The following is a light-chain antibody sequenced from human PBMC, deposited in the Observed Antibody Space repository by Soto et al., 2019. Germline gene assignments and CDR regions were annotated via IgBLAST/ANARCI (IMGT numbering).Light chain of an antibody. V-gene: IGKV3-11*01. CDR2: DAS. Sequence: EIVLTQSPATLSLSPGERATLSCRASQSVSSYLVWYQQKPVQAPRLLIYDASNRATGIPARFSGSGSGTDFTLTISSREPEDFAVYHCQQRSTWPLTFAGGTKVEIK. J-gene: IGKJ4*01. CDR3: QQRSTWPLT. CDR1: QSVSSY.